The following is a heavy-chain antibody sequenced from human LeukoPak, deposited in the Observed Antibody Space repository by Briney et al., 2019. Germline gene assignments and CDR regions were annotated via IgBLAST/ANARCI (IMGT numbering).Heavy chain of an antibody. Sequence: PGGSLRLSCAASGFTFSSYWMHWVRQAPGKGLEWVSGINWNGGSTGYADSVKGRFTISRDNAKNSLYLQMNSLRAEDTALYYCARVGYSYGYGAFDIWGQGTMVTVSS. CDR3: ARVGYSYGYGAFDI. J-gene: IGHJ3*02. CDR1: GFTFSSYW. V-gene: IGHV3-20*04. CDR2: INWNGGST. D-gene: IGHD5-18*01.